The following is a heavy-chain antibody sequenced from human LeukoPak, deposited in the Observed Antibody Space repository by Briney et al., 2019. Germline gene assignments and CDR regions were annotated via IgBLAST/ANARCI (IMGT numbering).Heavy chain of an antibody. CDR1: GGSISSYY. Sequence: ASETLSLTCTVSGGSISSYYWSWVRQPPGKGLEWVANIKQDGSEKYYVDSVKGRFTISRDNAKNSLYLQMNSLRAEDTAVYYCARTIDYWGQGTLVTVSS. V-gene: IGHV3-7*01. CDR2: IKQDGSEK. J-gene: IGHJ4*02. CDR3: ARTIDY.